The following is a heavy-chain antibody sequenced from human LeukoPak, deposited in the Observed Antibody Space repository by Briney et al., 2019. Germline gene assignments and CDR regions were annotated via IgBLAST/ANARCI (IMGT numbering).Heavy chain of an antibody. CDR1: GGSISSYY. Sequence: PSETLSLTCTVSGGSISSYYWSWIRQPPGKGLEWIGYISYSGSTNYNPSLKSRVTISVDTSKNQFSLKLSSVTAADTAVYYCARRGGVPAALGGMDVWGQGTTVTVSS. J-gene: IGHJ6*02. CDR2: ISYSGST. D-gene: IGHD2-2*01. CDR3: ARRGGVPAALGGMDV. V-gene: IGHV4-59*08.